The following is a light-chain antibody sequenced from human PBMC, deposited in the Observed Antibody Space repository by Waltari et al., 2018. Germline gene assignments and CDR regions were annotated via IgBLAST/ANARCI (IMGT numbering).Light chain of an antibody. CDR1: QSINIW. J-gene: IGKJ5*01. Sequence: DIQMTQSPSTLSASVGDRVTITCRASQSINIWLAWYQQKPGKAPKLLIDKASNLASGVPSRFSGSGSGTEVTLTINSLQPDDFATYYCQQYYTFSVTFGQGTRLEIK. V-gene: IGKV1-5*03. CDR2: KAS. CDR3: QQYYTFSVT.